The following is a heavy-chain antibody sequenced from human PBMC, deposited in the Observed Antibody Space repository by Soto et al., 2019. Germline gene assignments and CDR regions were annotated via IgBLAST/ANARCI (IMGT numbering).Heavy chain of an antibody. Sequence: QVQLVQSGAEVKKPGASVKVSCKASGYTFTSYYMHWVRQAPGQGLEWMGIINPSGGSTSYAQKFQGRVTMTRDTSTSTVYMELSSLRSEDTAVYYCARDGPIYDFWSGYYGGLYYFDYWGQGTLVTVSS. D-gene: IGHD3-3*01. CDR1: GYTFTSYY. CDR2: INPSGGST. CDR3: ARDGPIYDFWSGYYGGLYYFDY. V-gene: IGHV1-46*01. J-gene: IGHJ4*02.